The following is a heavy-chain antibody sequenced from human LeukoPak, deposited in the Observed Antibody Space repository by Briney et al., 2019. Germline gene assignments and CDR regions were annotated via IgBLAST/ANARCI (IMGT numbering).Heavy chain of an antibody. CDR2: FVHSVST. Sequence: PSETLSLTCAVSGGSISSNKRWSWLRQAPGKELEWLEVFVHSVSTNYNPSLKSRVTISVDKSKNQFSLRLNSVTAADTAVYYCARRDYYDNSDDNYHSFEYWGQGTLVTVSS. D-gene: IGHD3-22*01. CDR3: ARRDYYDNSDDNYHSFEY. J-gene: IGHJ4*02. CDR1: GGSISSNKR. V-gene: IGHV4-4*02.